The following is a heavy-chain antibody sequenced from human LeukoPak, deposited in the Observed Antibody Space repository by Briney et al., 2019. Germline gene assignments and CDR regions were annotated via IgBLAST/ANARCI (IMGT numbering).Heavy chain of an antibody. J-gene: IGHJ4*02. CDR1: GGSISSYY. CDR3: ARSLLSSSPFRY. D-gene: IGHD6-6*01. V-gene: IGHV4-34*01. Sequence: SETLSLTCTVSGGSISSYYCSWIRQPPGKGLEWIGEINHSGSTNYNPSLKSRVTISVDTSKNQFSLKLSSVTAADTAVYYCARSLLSSSPFRYWGQGTLVTVSS. CDR2: INHSGST.